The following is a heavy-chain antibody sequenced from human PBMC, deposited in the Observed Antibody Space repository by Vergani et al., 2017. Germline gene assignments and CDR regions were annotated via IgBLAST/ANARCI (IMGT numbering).Heavy chain of an antibody. V-gene: IGHV3-30*18. CDR2: ISYDGSNK. D-gene: IGHD4/OR15-4a*01. Sequence: VQLVESGGGLVQPGRSLRLSCAASGFTFSSYGMHWVRQAPGKGLEWVAVISYDGSNKYYADSVKGRFTISRDNSKNTLYLQMNSLRAEDTAVYYCAKDLGAPNDYWGQGTLVTVSS. J-gene: IGHJ4*02. CDR1: GFTFSSYG. CDR3: AKDLGAPNDY.